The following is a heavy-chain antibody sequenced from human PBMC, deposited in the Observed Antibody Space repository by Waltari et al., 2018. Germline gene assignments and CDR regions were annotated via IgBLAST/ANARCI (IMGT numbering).Heavy chain of an antibody. CDR1: GFTFDDYA. J-gene: IGHJ4*02. CDR3: TKDSSFSGTLSLDY. D-gene: IGHD6-19*01. Sequence: EVQLVESGGGLVQPGGSLKLSCAASGFTFDDYAMHWVRQAPGKGLGWVSGIAWNSGNTGYADSVRGRFTISRDNARNSLYLQMRSLRSEDMALYYCTKDSSFSGTLSLDYWGRGTLVTVSS. V-gene: IGHV3-9*03. CDR2: IAWNSGNT.